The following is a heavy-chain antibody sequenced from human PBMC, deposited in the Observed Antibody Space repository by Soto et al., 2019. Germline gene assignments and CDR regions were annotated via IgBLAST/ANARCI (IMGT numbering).Heavy chain of an antibody. V-gene: IGHV3-30*18. J-gene: IGHJ4*02. CDR3: AKDFSVRDRLLSYGPLFDY. D-gene: IGHD5-18*01. CDR2: ISYDGSNK. CDR1: GFTFSSYG. Sequence: GGSLRLSCAASGFTFSSYGMHWVRQAPGKGLEWVAVISYDGSNKYYADSVKGRFTISRDNSKNTLYLQMNSLRAEDTAVYYCAKDFSVRDRLLSYGPLFDYWGQGTLVTVSS.